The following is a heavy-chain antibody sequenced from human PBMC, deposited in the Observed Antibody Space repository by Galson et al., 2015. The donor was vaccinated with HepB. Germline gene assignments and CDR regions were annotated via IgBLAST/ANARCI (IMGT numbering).Heavy chain of an antibody. J-gene: IGHJ3*01. CDR1: GFIFSDFG. Sequence: SLRLSCAASGFIFSDFGMHWVRQAPGKGLEWVAVIWHDGSKKYYSDSVKGRFSISRDNSKNTLFLQMNSLRAEDMAVYYCARNHRYFDEDAFDFWGQGTIVTVSS. CDR3: ARNHRYFDEDAFDF. V-gene: IGHV3-33*08. CDR2: IWHDGSKK. D-gene: IGHD3-9*01.